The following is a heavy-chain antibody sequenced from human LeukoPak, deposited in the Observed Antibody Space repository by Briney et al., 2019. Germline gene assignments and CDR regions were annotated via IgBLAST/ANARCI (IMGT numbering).Heavy chain of an antibody. CDR1: GFTFSSYG. CDR3: AKDVSSSSRFFGY. J-gene: IGHJ4*02. CDR2: ISYDGSNK. Sequence: PGGSLRLSCAASGFTFSSYGMHWVRQAPGKGLEWVAVISYDGSNKYYADSVKGRFTISRDNSKNTLYLQMNSLRAEDTAVYYCAKDVSSSSRFFGYWGQGTLVTVSS. D-gene: IGHD6-6*01. V-gene: IGHV3-30*18.